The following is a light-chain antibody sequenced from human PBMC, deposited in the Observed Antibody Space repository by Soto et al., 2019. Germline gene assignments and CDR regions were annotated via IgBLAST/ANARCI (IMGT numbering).Light chain of an antibody. V-gene: IGKV3-15*01. Sequence: EIVMTQSPATMSESPGERTTLSCRASQSMGSNVAWYQQKPGQAPRLLIYGASTRAAGISARFSGSGSGTEFTLTITSLQSEDFAVYYCQQFYIWPRTFCQGSMEDI. CDR3: QQFYIWPRT. J-gene: IGKJ1*01. CDR2: GAS. CDR1: QSMGSN.